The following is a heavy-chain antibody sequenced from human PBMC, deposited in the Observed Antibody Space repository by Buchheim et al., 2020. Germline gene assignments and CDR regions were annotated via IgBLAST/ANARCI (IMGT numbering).Heavy chain of an antibody. CDR1: GGTFSSYA. J-gene: IGHJ6*02. D-gene: IGHD3-9*01. Sequence: QVQLVQSGAEVKKPGSSVKVSCKASGGTFSSYAISWVRQAPGQGLEWMGGIIPIFGTANYAQKFQGRVTITADKSTSTAYMELSSLGSEDTAVYYCARGGGRLRYFDWPPNYYGMDVWGQGTT. CDR2: IIPIFGTA. V-gene: IGHV1-69*06. CDR3: ARGGGRLRYFDWPPNYYGMDV.